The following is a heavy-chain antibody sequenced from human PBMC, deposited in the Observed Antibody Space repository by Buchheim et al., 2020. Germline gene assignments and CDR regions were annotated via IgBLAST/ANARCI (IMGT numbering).Heavy chain of an antibody. CDR1: GFTFSGST. CDR2: IRSKGNSYAT. CDR3: TRHEDMYYDFWRDPYPGDY. J-gene: IGHJ4*02. D-gene: IGHD3-3*01. V-gene: IGHV3-73*02. Sequence: EVQLVESGGGLVQPGGSLKLSCAASGFTFSGSTMHWVRQASGKGLEWVGRIRSKGNSYATAYAASGRGRFTIYRDDSKNTAYLEMNSLKTEDTAVYYCTRHEDMYYDFWRDPYPGDYWGQGTL.